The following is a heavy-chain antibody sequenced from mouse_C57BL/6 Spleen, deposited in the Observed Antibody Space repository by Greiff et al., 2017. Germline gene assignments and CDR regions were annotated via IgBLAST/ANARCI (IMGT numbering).Heavy chain of an antibody. CDR3: ARQLRLRYFDY. J-gene: IGHJ2*01. CDR1: GYAFTNYL. CDR2: INPGSGGT. D-gene: IGHD3-2*02. V-gene: IGHV1-54*01. Sequence: LQESGAELVRPGTSVKVSCKASGYAFTNYLIEWVKQRPGQGLEWIGVINPGSGGTNYNEKFKGKATLTADKSSSTAYMQLSSLTSEDSAVYFCARQLRLRYFDYWGQGTTLTVSS.